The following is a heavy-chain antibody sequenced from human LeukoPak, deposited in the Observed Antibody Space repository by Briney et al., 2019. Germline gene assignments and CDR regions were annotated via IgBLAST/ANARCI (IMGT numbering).Heavy chain of an antibody. CDR2: INSDGSST. CDR3: ARGQLGSDY. D-gene: IGHD7-27*01. V-gene: IGHV3-74*01. Sequence: PGGSLRLSCAASGFTFSTYWMHWVRQAPGKGLAWVSRINSDGSSTSYADSVKGRLPISRDNGKKTLYLQMNSLRAEDTAVYYCARGQLGSDYWGQGTLVTVSS. J-gene: IGHJ4*02. CDR1: GFTFSTYW.